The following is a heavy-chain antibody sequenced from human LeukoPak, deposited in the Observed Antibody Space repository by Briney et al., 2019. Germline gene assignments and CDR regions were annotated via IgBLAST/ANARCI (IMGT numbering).Heavy chain of an antibody. CDR2: ISQSGTTI. Sequence: GGSLRLSCTASGFTFSDYYMSWIRQAPGKGLEWVSYISQSGTTIYYADSVKGRFTVSRDNGKNSLYLQMSSLRAEDTAVYYCANDRTGPFDYWGQGTLVTVSS. V-gene: IGHV3-11*01. J-gene: IGHJ4*02. D-gene: IGHD7-27*01. CDR3: ANDRTGPFDY. CDR1: GFTFSDYY.